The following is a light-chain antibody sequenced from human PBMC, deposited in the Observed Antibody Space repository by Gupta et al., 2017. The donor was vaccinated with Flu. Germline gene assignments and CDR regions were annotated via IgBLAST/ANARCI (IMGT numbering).Light chain of an antibody. CDR3: SSYASSSTTV. CDR2: EVR. Sequence: TISCTGTSSDVGGYNYVSWYQHHPGKAPKLMIYEVRHRPSGVSFRFSGSKSGNTASLTISGRQADDEADYHCSSYASSSTTVFGTGTKVTVL. J-gene: IGLJ1*01. V-gene: IGLV2-14*01. CDR1: SSDVGGYNY.